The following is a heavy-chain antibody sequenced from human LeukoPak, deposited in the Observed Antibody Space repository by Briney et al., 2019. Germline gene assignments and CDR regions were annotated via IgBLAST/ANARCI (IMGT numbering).Heavy chain of an antibody. CDR2: IIPIFGTV. Sequence: ASVKVSCKASGGTFSSYAISCVRQAPGQGLEWMGGIIPIFGTVNYAQKFQGRVTITTDESTSTAYMELSSLRSEDTAAYYCATDRHYYDSSGYSVHWGQGTLVTVSS. D-gene: IGHD3-22*01. CDR3: ATDRHYYDSSGYSVH. J-gene: IGHJ4*02. CDR1: GGTFSSYA. V-gene: IGHV1-69*05.